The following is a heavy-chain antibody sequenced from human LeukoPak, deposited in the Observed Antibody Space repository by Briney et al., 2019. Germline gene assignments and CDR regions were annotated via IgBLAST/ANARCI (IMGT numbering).Heavy chain of an antibody. D-gene: IGHD4-23*01. J-gene: IGHJ5*02. CDR2: IWYDGSNK. V-gene: IGHV3-33*01. Sequence: GGSLRLSCAASGFTFSSYGMHWVRQAPGKGLERVAVIWYDGSNKYYADSVKGRFTISRDNSKNTLYLQMNSLRAEDTAVYYCARGASGSVGKSNWFDPWGQGTLVTVSS. CDR1: GFTFSSYG. CDR3: ARGASGSVGKSNWFDP.